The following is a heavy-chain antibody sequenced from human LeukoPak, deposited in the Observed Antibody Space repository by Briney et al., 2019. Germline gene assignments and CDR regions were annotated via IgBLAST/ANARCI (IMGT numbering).Heavy chain of an antibody. V-gene: IGHV3-7*01. D-gene: IGHD3-16*01. CDR2: IKQIGSEK. J-gene: IGHJ4*02. CDR3: ARSRQGGYDY. Sequence: GGSLRLSCAASGFTLSTYWMSWVRQAPGKGLEWVANIKQIGSEKYYVDTAKGRFTISRDNAKTTLYLQMNSLRAEDTAVYYCARSRQGGYDYWGQGTLVTVSS. CDR1: GFTLSTYW.